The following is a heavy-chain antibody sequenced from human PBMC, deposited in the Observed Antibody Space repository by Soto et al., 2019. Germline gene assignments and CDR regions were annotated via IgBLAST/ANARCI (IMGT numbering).Heavy chain of an antibody. CDR3: ARLPGVGVADHYYSGMDV. CDR1: GGTFSSYT. Sequence: GASVKVSCKASGGTFSSYTISWVRQAPGQGLEWMGRIIPILGIANYAQKFQGRVTITADKSTSTAYMELSSLRSEDTAVYYCARLPGVGVADHYYSGMDVWGEVTRVTXSS. V-gene: IGHV1-69*02. CDR2: IIPILGIA. J-gene: IGHJ6*04. D-gene: IGHD6-19*01.